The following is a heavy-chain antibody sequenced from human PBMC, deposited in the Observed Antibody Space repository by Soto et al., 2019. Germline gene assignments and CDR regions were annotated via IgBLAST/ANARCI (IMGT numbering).Heavy chain of an antibody. Sequence: LRLSCAASGFSFSSYGMHWVRQAPGTGLVWVSRVDADGSGTTYAGSVKGRFSISRDNAKNTVSLQMNKLRADDTAVYYCAGASGWKFDYWGLGVLVTVSS. D-gene: IGHD1-1*01. CDR2: VDADGSGT. J-gene: IGHJ4*02. CDR3: AGASGWKFDY. CDR1: GFSFSSYG. V-gene: IGHV3-74*01.